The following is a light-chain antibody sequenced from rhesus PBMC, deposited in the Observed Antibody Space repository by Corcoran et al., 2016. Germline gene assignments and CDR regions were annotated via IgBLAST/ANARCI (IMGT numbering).Light chain of an antibody. CDR2: KAS. CDR1: QGISSW. V-gene: IGKV1-21*01. J-gene: IGKJ4*01. CDR3: QQYSSAPLT. Sequence: DIQMTQSPSSLSASVGDRVTITCRVSQGISSWIAWYQQKPGKAPKLLIYKASSLQSGVPSRFSGSGSGTDFTLTISSLQPEDFATYNCQQYSSAPLTFSGGTKVEIK.